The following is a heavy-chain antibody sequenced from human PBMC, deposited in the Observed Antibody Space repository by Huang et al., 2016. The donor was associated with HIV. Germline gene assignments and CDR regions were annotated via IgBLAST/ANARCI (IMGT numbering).Heavy chain of an antibody. CDR3: AREVVSATGYYYYGMDV. Sequence: QVQLVQSGAEVKKPGASVKVSCKAPGYTFPGYYMHWVRQAPGQGLEWMGWINPKSGGTNYAQKFQGRVTMTRDTSISTAYMELSRLRSDDTAVYYCAREVVSATGYYYYGMDVWGQGTTVTVSS. J-gene: IGHJ6*02. V-gene: IGHV1-2*02. CDR1: GYTFPGYY. D-gene: IGHD2-15*01. CDR2: INPKSGGT.